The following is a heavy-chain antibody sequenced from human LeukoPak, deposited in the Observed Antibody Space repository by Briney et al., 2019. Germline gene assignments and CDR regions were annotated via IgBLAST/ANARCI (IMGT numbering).Heavy chain of an antibody. V-gene: IGHV3-23*01. CDR3: ANGHYYDSSGYYHQRKYYFDY. J-gene: IGHJ4*02. CDR1: GFTFSGYA. CDR2: ISVGVGST. Sequence: PGGSLRLSCAASGFTFSGYAMSWFRQAPGKGLEWVSAISVGVGSTYYADSVKGRFTISRDNSKNTLYLQVNSLRAEDTAVYYCANGHYYDSSGYYHQRKYYFDYWGQGTLVTVSS. D-gene: IGHD3-22*01.